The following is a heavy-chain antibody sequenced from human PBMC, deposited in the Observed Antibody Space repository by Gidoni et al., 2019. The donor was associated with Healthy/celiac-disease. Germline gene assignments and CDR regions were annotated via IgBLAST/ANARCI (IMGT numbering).Heavy chain of an antibody. D-gene: IGHD2-15*01. J-gene: IGHJ5*02. Sequence: QVQLVQSGAEVKKPGASVKVSCKASGYTFTGYYMHWVRQAPGQGLEWMGWINPNSGGTNYAQKFQGWVTMTRDTSISTAYMELSRLRSDDTAVYYCAREENCSGGSCYFAFDPWGQGTLVTVSS. CDR3: AREENCSGGSCYFAFDP. CDR1: GYTFTGYY. V-gene: IGHV1-2*04. CDR2: INPNSGGT.